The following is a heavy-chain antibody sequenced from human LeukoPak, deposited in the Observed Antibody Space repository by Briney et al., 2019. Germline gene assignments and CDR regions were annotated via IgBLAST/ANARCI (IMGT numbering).Heavy chain of an antibody. J-gene: IGHJ3*02. CDR2: IRYDGSNK. D-gene: IGHD6-19*01. Sequence: QSGGSLRLSCATSAFTFRSYGMHWVRQAPDKGLEWVAFIRYDGSNKYYADSVKGRFTISRDNSKNTLYLQMNSLRAEDTAVYYCARDRSSGWRRPGAFDIWGQGTMVTVSS. CDR1: AFTFRSYG. CDR3: ARDRSSGWRRPGAFDI. V-gene: IGHV3-30*02.